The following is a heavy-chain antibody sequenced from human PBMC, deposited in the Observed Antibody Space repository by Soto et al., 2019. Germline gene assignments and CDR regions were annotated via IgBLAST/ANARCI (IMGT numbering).Heavy chain of an antibody. CDR2: IYPGDSDT. J-gene: IGHJ6*02. CDR3: ALWPTFVFELQNTDYYGMDV. CDR1: GYSFTSYW. D-gene: IGHD1-7*01. Sequence: GESLKISCKGSGYSFTSYWIGWVRQMPGKGLEWMGIIYPGDSDTRYSPSFQGQVTISADKSISTAYLQWSSLKASDTAMYYCALWPTFVFELQNTDYYGMDVWGQGTTVTVSS. V-gene: IGHV5-51*01.